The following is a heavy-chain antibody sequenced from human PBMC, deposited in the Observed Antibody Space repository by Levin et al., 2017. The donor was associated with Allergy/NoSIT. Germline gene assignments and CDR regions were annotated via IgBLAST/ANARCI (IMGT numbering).Heavy chain of an antibody. J-gene: IGHJ4*02. V-gene: IGHV3-23*01. CDR2: ISGSGGST. Sequence: GGSLRLSCAASGFTFSSYAMSWVRQAPGKGLEWVSAISGSGGSTYYADSVKGRFTISRDNSKNTLYLQMNSLRAEDTAVYCCAKKLTAAGTRVPSDYWGQGTLVTVSS. CDR1: GFTFSSYA. D-gene: IGHD6-13*01. CDR3: AKKLTAAGTRVPSDY.